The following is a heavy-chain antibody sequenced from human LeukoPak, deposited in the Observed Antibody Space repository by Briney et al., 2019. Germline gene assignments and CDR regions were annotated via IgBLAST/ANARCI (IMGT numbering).Heavy chain of an antibody. CDR3: ARKQSGTMYDV. CDR1: GASISSGNYY. CDR2: FYSGGSA. Sequence: SETLPLTCIVSGASISSGNYYWAWIRQPPGKGLEWIGTFYSGGSAYYNPSLTSRVSISKDTSDNQFSLRLSSVTAADTAVYYCARKQSGTMYDVWGQGTLVTVTS. D-gene: IGHD1-1*01. J-gene: IGHJ4*02. V-gene: IGHV4-39*07.